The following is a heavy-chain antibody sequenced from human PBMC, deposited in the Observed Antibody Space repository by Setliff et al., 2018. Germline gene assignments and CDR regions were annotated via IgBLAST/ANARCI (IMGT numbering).Heavy chain of an antibody. J-gene: IGHJ4*02. Sequence: GGSLRLSCAASGFYFNSYGMHWVRQAPGKGLEWVAFIRFDGSNKKYEDSVKGRFTISSENSKNTLYLQMNNLRGDDTAVYYCTKERTMAVSCIPDYWGQGVLVTVSS. CDR3: TKERTMAVSCIPDY. CDR2: IRFDGSNK. V-gene: IGHV3-30*02. CDR1: GFYFNSYG. D-gene: IGHD6-19*01.